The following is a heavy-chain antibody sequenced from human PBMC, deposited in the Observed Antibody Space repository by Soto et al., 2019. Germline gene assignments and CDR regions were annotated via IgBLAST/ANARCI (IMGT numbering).Heavy chain of an antibody. V-gene: IGHV4-59*01. CDR2: MYYSGNT. Sequence: SETLSLTCTVSGGSMSPNYWSWIRQPPGKGLEWIGYMYYSGNTNYNPSLRSRVTMSVDTSKNQFSLKLSSVTAADTAVYYCARGGWYLDHWGQGTLVT. D-gene: IGHD6-19*01. CDR3: ARGGWYLDH. J-gene: IGHJ4*02. CDR1: GGSMSPNY.